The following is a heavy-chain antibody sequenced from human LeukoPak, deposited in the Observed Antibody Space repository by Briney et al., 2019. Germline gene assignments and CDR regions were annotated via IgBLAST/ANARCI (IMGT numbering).Heavy chain of an antibody. CDR3: ARIQLSYYMDV. Sequence: SETLSLTCTVSGYSISSGYYWGWIRQPPGKGLEWIGSIYHSGSTYYNPSLKSRVTISVDTSKNQFSLKLSSVTAADTAVYYCARIQLSYYMDVWGKGTTVTVSS. J-gene: IGHJ6*03. V-gene: IGHV4-38-2*02. CDR1: GYSISSGYY. CDR2: IYHSGST. D-gene: IGHD2/OR15-2a*01.